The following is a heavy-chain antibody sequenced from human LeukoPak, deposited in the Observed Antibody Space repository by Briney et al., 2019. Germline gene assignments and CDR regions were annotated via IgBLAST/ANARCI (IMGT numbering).Heavy chain of an antibody. J-gene: IGHJ4*02. D-gene: IGHD3-10*01. CDR1: GGSISSYY. V-gene: IGHV4-59*08. CDR3: ARHLWNSYYYGSGIFDY. CDR2: IYYSGST. Sequence: PSETLSLTCTVSGGSISSYYWSWIRQHPGKGLEWIGYIYYSGSTYYNPSLKSRVTISVDTSKNQFSLKLSSVTAADTAVYYCARHLWNSYYYGSGIFDYWGQGTLVTVSS.